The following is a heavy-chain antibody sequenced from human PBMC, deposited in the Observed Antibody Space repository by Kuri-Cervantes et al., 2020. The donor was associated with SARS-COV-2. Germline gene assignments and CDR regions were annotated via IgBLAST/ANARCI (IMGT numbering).Heavy chain of an antibody. J-gene: IGHJ5*02. CDR2: VRGKANNYAT. CDR1: GFLFSASA. CDR3: TRRARSTSFWFDP. D-gene: IGHD2-2*01. Sequence: GESLKISCEVSGFLFSASAIHWVRQASGKGLEWVGRVRGKANNYATAYAASVKGRFTISRDDSKNMAYLQMNSLRTEDTAVYYCTRRARSTSFWFDPWGQGTLVTVSS. V-gene: IGHV3-73*01.